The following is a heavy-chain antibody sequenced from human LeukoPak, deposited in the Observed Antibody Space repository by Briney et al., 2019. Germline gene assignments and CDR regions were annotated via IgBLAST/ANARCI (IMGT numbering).Heavy chain of an antibody. CDR1: DDSTRSSNFY. D-gene: IGHD3-16*02. CDR2: IYSSGST. V-gene: IGHV4-61*02. Sequence: SETLSLTCTVSDDSTRSSNFYWNWIRQPAGKGLEWIGRIYSSGSTNYNPSLKSRVSISIDTSNNQFSLTLRSVTAADTAVYYCARASNYVWGNYRLDWGQGTLVTVSS. J-gene: IGHJ4*02. CDR3: ARASNYVWGNYRLD.